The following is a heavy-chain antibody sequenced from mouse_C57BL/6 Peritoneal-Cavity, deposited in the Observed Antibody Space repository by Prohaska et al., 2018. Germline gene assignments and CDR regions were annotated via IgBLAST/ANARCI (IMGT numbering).Heavy chain of an antibody. D-gene: IGHD2-3*01. CDR3: ARGDGYYSWFAY. V-gene: IGHV1-12*01. Sequence: IGAIYPGNGDTSYNQKLKGKATLTVDKSSSTAYMQLSSLTSEDTAVYFCARGDGYYSWFAYWGQGTLVTVCA. J-gene: IGHJ3*01. CDR2: IYPGNGDT.